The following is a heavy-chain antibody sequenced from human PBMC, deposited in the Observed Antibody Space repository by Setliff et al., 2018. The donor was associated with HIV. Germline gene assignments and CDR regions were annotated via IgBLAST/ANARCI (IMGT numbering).Heavy chain of an antibody. D-gene: IGHD6-13*01. J-gene: IGHJ5*02. CDR2: IWHSRST. Sequence: SETLSLTCAVSGGSISSSNWWTWVRQPPGKGLEWIGEIWHSRSTNYNPSLKSRVTISVDKSKNQFSLKLSSVTAADTAVYYCARDIQAAGTGWFDPWGQGTLVTVSS. CDR1: GGSISSSNW. CDR3: ARDIQAAGTGWFDP. V-gene: IGHV4-4*02.